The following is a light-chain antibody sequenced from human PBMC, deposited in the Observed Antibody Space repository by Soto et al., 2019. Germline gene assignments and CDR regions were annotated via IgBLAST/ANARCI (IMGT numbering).Light chain of an antibody. CDR1: QSLLHSNGYNY. Sequence: DIVMTQSPLSLPVTPGEPASISCRSSQSLLHSNGYNYLDWYLQKPGQSPQLLIYLGSNRASGVPGRFSGSGSGTDFTLKISRVEAEDVGVYYCMQALQTPPTFGHGTKVEIK. CDR2: LGS. J-gene: IGKJ1*01. V-gene: IGKV2-28*01. CDR3: MQALQTPPT.